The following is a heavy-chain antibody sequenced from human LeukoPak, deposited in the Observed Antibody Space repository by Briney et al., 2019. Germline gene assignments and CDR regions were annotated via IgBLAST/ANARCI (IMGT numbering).Heavy chain of an antibody. D-gene: IGHD3-22*01. CDR3: ASGPQQTYYYDSSGLNWFDP. V-gene: IGHV4-59*01. CDR2: IYYSGST. CDR1: GGSISSYY. J-gene: IGHJ5*02. Sequence: SETLSLTCTVSGGSISSYYWSWIRQPPGKGLEWIGYIYYSGSTNYNPSLKSRVTISVDTSKNQFSLKLSSVTAADTAVYYCASGPQQTYYYDSSGLNWFDPWGQGTLVTVSS.